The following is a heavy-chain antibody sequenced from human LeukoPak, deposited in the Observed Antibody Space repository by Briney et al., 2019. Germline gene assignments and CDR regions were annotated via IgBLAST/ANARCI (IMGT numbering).Heavy chain of an antibody. V-gene: IGHV4-39*01. Sequence: SETLSLTSTVSGVSISSSYSYWGWIRQPPGMGLEWIGSIYYTGNTYYNASLKSQVSISIDTSKNQFSLKLISVTAADTAVYYCARQTGSGLFILPGGQGTLVTVSS. CDR3: ARQTGSGLFILP. CDR1: GVSISSSYSY. D-gene: IGHD3/OR15-3a*01. CDR2: IYYTGNT. J-gene: IGHJ4*02.